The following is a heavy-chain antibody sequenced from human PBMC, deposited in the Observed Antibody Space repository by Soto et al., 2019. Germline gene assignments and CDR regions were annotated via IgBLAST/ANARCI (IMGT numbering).Heavy chain of an antibody. CDR3: ATLHCISPNCVPLDP. V-gene: IGHV4-39*01. CDR1: GGSINSTGYY. J-gene: IGHJ5*02. Sequence: QLQLQESGPGLVKPSETLSLTCTVSGGSINSTGYYWGWIRQPPGKGLEWFGSIYFSGSTSYNPSLKSTVTISVDTSKNQLSLKVGAETAADTAVYYSATLHCISPNCVPLDPWSQGTLVTVSS. D-gene: IGHD2-2*01. CDR2: IYFSGST.